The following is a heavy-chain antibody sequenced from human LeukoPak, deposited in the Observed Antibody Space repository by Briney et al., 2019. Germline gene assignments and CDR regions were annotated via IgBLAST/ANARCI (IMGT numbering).Heavy chain of an antibody. V-gene: IGHV4-34*01. Sequence: SETLSLTCTVSGGSISSYYWSWIRQPPGKGLEWIGEINHSGSTNYNPSLKSRVTISVDTSKNQFSLKLSSVTAADTAVYYCARRVVRGVKDYWGQGTLVTVSS. D-gene: IGHD3-10*01. CDR3: ARRVVRGVKDY. J-gene: IGHJ4*02. CDR1: GGSISSYY. CDR2: INHSGST.